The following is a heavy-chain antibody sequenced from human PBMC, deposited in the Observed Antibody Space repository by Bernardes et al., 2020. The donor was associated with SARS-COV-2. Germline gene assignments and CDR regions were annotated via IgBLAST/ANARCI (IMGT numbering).Heavy chain of an antibody. CDR1: GFTFSDYP. D-gene: IGHD3-16*02. Sequence: GGSLRLSCAASGFTFSDYPMNWVRQAPGKGLEWVSSISSSSSYMYYADSVRGRFTISRDNARNSLYLQMNSLKVEDTAVYYCARDPYDYTWGSYRHFDYWGQGALVTVSS. J-gene: IGHJ4*02. V-gene: IGHV3-21*01. CDR2: ISSSSSYM. CDR3: ARDPYDYTWGSYRHFDY.